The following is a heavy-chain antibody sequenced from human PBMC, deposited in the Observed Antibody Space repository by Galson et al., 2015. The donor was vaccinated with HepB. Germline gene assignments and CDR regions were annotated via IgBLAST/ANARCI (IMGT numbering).Heavy chain of an antibody. J-gene: IGHJ6*02. V-gene: IGHV6-1*01. D-gene: IGHD5-12*01. CDR2: TYYRSKWYN. CDR1: GDSVSTNIVA. Sequence: CAISGDSVSTNIVAWNWIWQSPSRGLEWLGRTYYRSKWYNDYAVSVQSRITINPDTSRNQFSLQLNSVTPEGTGVYYCTRVRHLARGMDVWGQGTTVTVSS. CDR3: TRVRHLARGMDV.